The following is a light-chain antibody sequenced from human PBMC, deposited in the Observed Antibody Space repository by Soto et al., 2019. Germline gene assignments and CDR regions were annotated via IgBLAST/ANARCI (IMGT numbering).Light chain of an antibody. CDR3: HQYGGSPQT. V-gene: IGKV3-20*01. CDR2: GAS. Sequence: EIVLTQSPGILSLSPGERATLSCRASQSVSNYLAWYQRKPGQAPRLLIYGASSRATGIPDRFSGSGSGTDFTLTISRLEPEDFAVYYCHQYGGSPQTFGQGTKV. CDR1: QSVSNY. J-gene: IGKJ1*01.